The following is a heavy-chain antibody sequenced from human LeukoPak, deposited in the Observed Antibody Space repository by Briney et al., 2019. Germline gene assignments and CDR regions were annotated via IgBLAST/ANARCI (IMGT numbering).Heavy chain of an antibody. CDR3: ARGGCSSTSCYAFDY. D-gene: IGHD2-2*01. J-gene: IGHJ4*02. CDR2: IRSNGGST. Sequence: GGSLRLSCAASGFTFSSYAMHWVRQAPGKGLEYVSGIRSNGGSTYHANSAKGRFTISRDNSKNTLYLQMGSLRAEDMAVYYCARGGCSSTSCYAFDYWGQGTLVTVSS. CDR1: GFTFSSYA. V-gene: IGHV3-64*01.